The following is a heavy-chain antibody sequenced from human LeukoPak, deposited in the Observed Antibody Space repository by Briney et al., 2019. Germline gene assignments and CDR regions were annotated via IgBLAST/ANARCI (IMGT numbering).Heavy chain of an antibody. D-gene: IGHD6-19*01. CDR3: AKCGGNSGWFQWYFDL. Sequence: PGGSLRLSCAVSGFAFGSEAMSWVRQSPARGLEWVASISPGGGTTYYADYVKGRFTISRDNSNNSLFVQMNSLRAEDTAVYYCAKCGGNSGWFQWYFDLWGRGTLVTVSS. CDR2: ISPGGGTT. V-gene: IGHV3-23*01. CDR1: GFAFGSEA. J-gene: IGHJ2*01.